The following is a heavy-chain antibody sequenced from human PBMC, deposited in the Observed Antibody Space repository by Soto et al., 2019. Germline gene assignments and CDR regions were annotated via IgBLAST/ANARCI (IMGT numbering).Heavy chain of an antibody. V-gene: IGHV1-69*01. CDR3: ARDTFYYDSDGIYFPNYFDY. J-gene: IGHJ4*02. CDR2: IIPKFRAT. D-gene: IGHD3-22*01. Sequence: QVQVVQSGAEVKKPGSSVKVSCKVSGGTLTTYAITWVRQAPGQGLEWVGGIIPKFRATSYAQKFKGRVTITADAGESTSTAYMELSSLRSEDTALYYCARDTFYYDSDGIYFPNYFDYWGRGTLVTVSS. CDR1: GGTLTTYA.